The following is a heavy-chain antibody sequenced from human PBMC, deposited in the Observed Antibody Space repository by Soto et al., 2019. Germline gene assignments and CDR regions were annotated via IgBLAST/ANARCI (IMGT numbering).Heavy chain of an antibody. Sequence: QVQLQQWGAGLLKPSETLSLTCAVYGGSFSGYYCSWIRQPPGKGLEWIGEINHSGSTNYNPSLKSRVTISVDTSKNQFSLKLSSVTAADTAVYYCARDWGSGFDYWGQGTLVTVSS. CDR2: INHSGST. J-gene: IGHJ4*02. CDR3: ARDWGSGFDY. CDR1: GGSFSGYY. V-gene: IGHV4-34*01. D-gene: IGHD2-15*01.